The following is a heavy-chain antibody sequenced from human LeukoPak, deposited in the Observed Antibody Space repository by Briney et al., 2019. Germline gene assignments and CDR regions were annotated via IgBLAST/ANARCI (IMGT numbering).Heavy chain of an antibody. V-gene: IGHV3-73*01. J-gene: IGHJ4*02. CDR3: TRPHYDSSGYYYAFDY. D-gene: IGHD3-22*01. CDR2: IRRKANSYAT. CDR1: GFTFSGSA. Sequence: GGSLRLSCPASGFTFSGSAMHGLRQASGKGRAGVGRIRRKANSYATAYAASVTGRFTISRDDSKNTAYPQMNSLKTEDTAVYYCTRPHYDSSGYYYAFDYWGQGTLVTVSS.